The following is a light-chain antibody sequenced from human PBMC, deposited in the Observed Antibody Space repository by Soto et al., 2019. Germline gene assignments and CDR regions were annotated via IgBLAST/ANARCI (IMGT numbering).Light chain of an antibody. V-gene: IGKV1-17*03. Sequence: DIQMTQSPSAKSASVGDRVTITCRASQGISKYLAWFQQKPGKVPKRLIYAASSLQSGVPARFSGSGSGTELTLTISSLQPEDFGTYYWLQHTSYPWTFGQGTKVEIK. CDR2: AAS. CDR1: QGISKY. J-gene: IGKJ1*01. CDR3: LQHTSYPWT.